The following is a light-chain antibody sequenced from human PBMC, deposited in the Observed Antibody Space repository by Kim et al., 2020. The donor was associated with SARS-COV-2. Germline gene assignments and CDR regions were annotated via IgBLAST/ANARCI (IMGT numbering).Light chain of an antibody. CDR1: SGDVGGDYD. V-gene: IGLV2-8*01. CDR2: GIS. Sequence: QSALTQPPSASGSPGQRVTISCTGTSGDVGGDYDVSWYQQHPGKAPKLIIYGISKRPSGVPDRFSGSKSGDSASLAISGLQAEDEADYYCHSYASSNNLVFGGGTQLTVL. J-gene: IGLJ3*02. CDR3: HSYASSNNLV.